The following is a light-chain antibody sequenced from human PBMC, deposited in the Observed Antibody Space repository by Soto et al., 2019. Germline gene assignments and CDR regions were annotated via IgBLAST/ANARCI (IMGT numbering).Light chain of an antibody. CDR1: EGIGID. CDR3: LQDRNYPRT. Sequence: AIQMTQSPSSLSASVGDRVTITCRASEGIGIDLGWYQQKPGKAPKLLIYGASNLQSGVPSRFSGSGSGTDFTVTISSLQPEDFATYYCLQDRNYPRTFGQGTKVEIK. CDR2: GAS. J-gene: IGKJ1*01. V-gene: IGKV1-6*01.